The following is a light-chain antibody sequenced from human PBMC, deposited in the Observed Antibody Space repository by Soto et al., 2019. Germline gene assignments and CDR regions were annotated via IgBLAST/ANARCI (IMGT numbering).Light chain of an antibody. CDR3: QQSYSTPVT. J-gene: IGKJ2*01. CDR1: QSISNY. Sequence: DIQMTQSPSSLSASVGDRVTITCRASQSISNYLNWYQQKPGTAPKLLIYAASSLQYGVPSRFSGSGSGTDFTLTISSLQPEYFATYYCQQSYSTPVTFGQGTKLEIK. CDR2: AAS. V-gene: IGKV1-39*01.